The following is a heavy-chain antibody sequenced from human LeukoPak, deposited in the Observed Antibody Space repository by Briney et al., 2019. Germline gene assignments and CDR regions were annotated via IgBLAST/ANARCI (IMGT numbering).Heavy chain of an antibody. CDR1: GGSMKNYF. D-gene: IGHD5-24*01. Sequence: SETLSLTCTVSGGSMKNYFWSWIRQPPGKGLEWIGYMHYSGSTNYNPSVKSRVTISIDTSKNQFFLNLSSVTAEDAAVYYCARESRREGYNPAYYYYYYMDVWGKGTTVTVS. J-gene: IGHJ6*03. CDR2: MHYSGST. CDR3: ARESRREGYNPAYYYYYYMDV. V-gene: IGHV4-59*01.